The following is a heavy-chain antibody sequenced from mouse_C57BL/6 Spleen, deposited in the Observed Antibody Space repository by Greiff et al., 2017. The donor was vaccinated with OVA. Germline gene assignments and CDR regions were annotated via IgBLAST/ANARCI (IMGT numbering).Heavy chain of an antibody. CDR3: ARDPGAY. CDR1: GFTFSSYA. CDR2: ISDGGSYT. V-gene: IGHV5-4*01. Sequence: EVKVVESGGGLVKPGGSLKLSCAASGFTFSSYAMSWVRQTPEKRLEWVATISDGGSYTYYPDNVKGRFTISRDNAKNNLYLQMSHLKSEDTAMYYCARDPGAYWGQGTLVTVSA. J-gene: IGHJ3*01.